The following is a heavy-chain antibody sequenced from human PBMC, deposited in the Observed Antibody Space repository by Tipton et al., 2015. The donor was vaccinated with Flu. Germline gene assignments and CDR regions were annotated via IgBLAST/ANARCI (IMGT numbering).Heavy chain of an antibody. CDR2: INTGGNT. Sequence: SLRLSCVASGFVFSSYDMHWVRQATGKGLEWVSAINTGGNTFYPDSVKGRFTISRENAKNSLYLQLNSLRAGDTAVYYCARAGNYYYGMDVWGQGTTVTVSS. V-gene: IGHV3-13*01. CDR1: GFVFSSYD. J-gene: IGHJ6*02. CDR3: ARAGNYYYGMDV.